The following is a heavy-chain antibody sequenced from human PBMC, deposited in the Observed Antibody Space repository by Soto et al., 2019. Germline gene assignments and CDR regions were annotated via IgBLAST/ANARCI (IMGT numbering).Heavy chain of an antibody. Sequence: SGPTLVNPTQTLTLTCTFSGFSLSTSGVGVGWIRQPPGKALEWLALIYWDDDKRYSPSLKSRLTITKDTSKNQVVLTMTNMDPVDTATYYCAHSSSGSSSIPSNWFDPWGQGTLVTVSS. D-gene: IGHD6-13*01. V-gene: IGHV2-5*02. J-gene: IGHJ5*02. CDR2: IYWDDDK. CDR1: GFSLSTSGVG. CDR3: AHSSSGSSSIPSNWFDP.